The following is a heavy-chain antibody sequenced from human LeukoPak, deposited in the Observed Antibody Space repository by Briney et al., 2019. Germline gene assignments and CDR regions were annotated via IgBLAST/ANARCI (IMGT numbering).Heavy chain of an antibody. D-gene: IGHD2-2*01. CDR3: ARDLLKGFCSGTNCYASPDY. CDR1: GFTFSSYW. J-gene: IGHJ4*02. Sequence: PGGSLRLSCAASGFTFSSYWMSWVRQAPGKGLEWVANIKQDGSEKYYVDSVRGRFTLSRDNAKNSLYLQMNSLSAEDTAVYYCARDLLKGFCSGTNCYASPDYWGQGTLVTVSS. CDR2: IKQDGSEK. V-gene: IGHV3-7*01.